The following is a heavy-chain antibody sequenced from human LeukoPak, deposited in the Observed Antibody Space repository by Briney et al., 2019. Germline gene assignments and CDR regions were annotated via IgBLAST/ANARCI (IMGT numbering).Heavy chain of an antibody. D-gene: IGHD3-16*01. J-gene: IGHJ6*03. Sequence: SETLSLTCTVSGGSINNYYWSWIRQPAGRGLEWIGRIYTSGSTNYNPSLKSRVTMSVDTSKNQFSLKLSSVTAADTAVYYCAKAIGGRWSVYYYYYMDVWGKGTTVTISS. CDR1: GGSINNYY. V-gene: IGHV4-4*07. CDR3: AKAIGGRWSVYYYYYMDV. CDR2: IYTSGST.